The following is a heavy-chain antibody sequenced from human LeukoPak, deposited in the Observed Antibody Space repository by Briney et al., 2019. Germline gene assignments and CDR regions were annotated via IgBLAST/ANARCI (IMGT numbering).Heavy chain of an antibody. D-gene: IGHD1-1*01. CDR1: GGSFSGYY. CDR3: ARELTYNWTQGTVGTYYYYGMDV. CDR2: INHSGST. J-gene: IGHJ6*02. Sequence: SETLSLTCAVYGGSFSGYYWSWIRQPPGKGLEWIGEINHSGSTNYNPSLKSRVTISVDTSKNQFSLKLSSVTAADTAVYYCARELTYNWTQGTVGTYYYYGMDVWGQGTTVTVSS. V-gene: IGHV4-34*01.